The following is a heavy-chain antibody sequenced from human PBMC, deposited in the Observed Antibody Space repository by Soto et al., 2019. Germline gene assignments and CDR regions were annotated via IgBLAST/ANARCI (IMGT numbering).Heavy chain of an antibody. Sequence: GESLKISCKGSGYRFSTYWIGWVRQMPGKGLEWMGIIHPGDSETTYNPSFQGQDTFSADKSTNTAYLQWSSLKASDTAMYYCARIDTGGYNYYYYGMDAWGQGTTVTVSS. J-gene: IGHJ6*02. CDR2: IHPGDSET. CDR1: GYRFSTYW. V-gene: IGHV5-51*01. D-gene: IGHD2-8*02. CDR3: ARIDTGGYNYYYYGMDA.